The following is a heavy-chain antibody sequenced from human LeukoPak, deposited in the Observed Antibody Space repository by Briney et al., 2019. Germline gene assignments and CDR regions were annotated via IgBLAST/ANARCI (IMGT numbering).Heavy chain of an antibody. V-gene: IGHV1-69*06. Sequence: SVKVSCKASGGTFSSYAISWVRQAPGQGLEWMGGIIPIFGTANYAQKFQGRVTITADKSTSTAYMELSSLRSEDTAVYYCTYYDFWSGFGPYWGQGTMVTVSS. CDR3: TYYDFWSGFGPY. CDR1: GGTFSSYA. D-gene: IGHD3-3*01. J-gene: IGHJ3*01. CDR2: IIPIFGTA.